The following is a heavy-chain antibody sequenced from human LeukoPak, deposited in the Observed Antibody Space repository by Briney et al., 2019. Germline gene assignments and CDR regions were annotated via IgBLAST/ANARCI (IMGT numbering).Heavy chain of an antibody. D-gene: IGHD2-21*02. CDR2: IKSESDGGTT. CDR1: GIIFNNVR. CDR3: TTRRVDTGVVTGDF. V-gene: IGHV3-15*07. J-gene: IGHJ4*02. Sequence: PGGSLRLSCAASGIIFNNVRMNWVRQAPGKGLEWVARIKSESDGGTTDYAAPVKGRFTISRDDSKNTLYLQMNSLKTDDTALYYCTTRRVDTGVVTGDFWGQGTLVTVSS.